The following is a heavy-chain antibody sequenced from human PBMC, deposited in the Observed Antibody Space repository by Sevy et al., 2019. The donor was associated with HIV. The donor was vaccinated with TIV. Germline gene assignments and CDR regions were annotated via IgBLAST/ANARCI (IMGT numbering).Heavy chain of an antibody. CDR1: GYSFTSHW. CDR2: IYPEDSET. D-gene: IGHD3-22*01. Sequence: GESLKISCQGSGYSFTSHWIGWVRHMPGKGLEWMGIIYPEDSETRYSPSFQGKVTFSADKSISPAYLQWSSLKASDTAMYYCATSRSGYFDSSGYYIYWGQGTLVTVSS. CDR3: ATSRSGYFDSSGYYIY. J-gene: IGHJ4*02. V-gene: IGHV5-51*01.